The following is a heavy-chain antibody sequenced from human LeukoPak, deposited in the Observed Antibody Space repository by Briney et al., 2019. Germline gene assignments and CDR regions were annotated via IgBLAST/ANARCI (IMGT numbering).Heavy chain of an antibody. V-gene: IGHV4-39*01. Sequence: PSETLSLTCTVSGGSISSSSYYSGWIRHPPGKGLEWIGSIYYSGSTYYNPSLKSRVTISVDTSKNQFSLTLSSVTAADTAVYYCAGHPDSSGYYFWFDPWGQGTLVTVSS. J-gene: IGHJ5*02. CDR1: GGSISSSSYY. D-gene: IGHD3-22*01. CDR2: IYYSGST. CDR3: AGHPDSSGYYFWFDP.